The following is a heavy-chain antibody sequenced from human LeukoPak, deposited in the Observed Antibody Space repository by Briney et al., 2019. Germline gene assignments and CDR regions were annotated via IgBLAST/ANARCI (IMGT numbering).Heavy chain of an antibody. J-gene: IGHJ4*02. CDR3: AREDTALVIAY. Sequence: GGSLRLSCAASGFTFSSYGMHWVRQAPGKGLEWVAIMWYDGSNKYHTDSVKGRSTISRDNSKNTLYLQMNSLRVEDTAVYYCAREDTALVIAYWGQGTLVTVSS. CDR2: MWYDGSNK. CDR1: GFTFSSYG. V-gene: IGHV3-33*01. D-gene: IGHD5-18*01.